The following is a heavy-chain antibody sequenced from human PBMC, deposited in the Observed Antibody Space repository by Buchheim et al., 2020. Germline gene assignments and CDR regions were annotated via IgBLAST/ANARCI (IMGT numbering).Heavy chain of an antibody. D-gene: IGHD3-22*01. V-gene: IGHV3-7*01. CDR3: ARSGGWYDSSGYRLDY. CDR2: IKQDGSDK. CDR1: GFTFDNYW. Sequence: EVQLVESGGGLVQPGGSLRLSCAASGFTFDNYWMTWVRQAPGKGLEWVATIKQDGSDKYYVDSVRGRFTISRDNSKNTLYLQMNSLRAEDTAVYYCARSGGWYDSSGYRLDYWGQGTL. J-gene: IGHJ4*02.